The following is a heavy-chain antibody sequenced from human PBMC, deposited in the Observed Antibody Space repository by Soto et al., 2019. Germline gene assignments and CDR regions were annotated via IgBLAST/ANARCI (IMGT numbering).Heavy chain of an antibody. Sequence: GASVKVSCKASGYTFTSYGISWVRQAPGQGLEWMGWISAYNGNTNYAQKLQGRVAMTTDTSTSTAYMELRSLRSDDTAVYYCARDREQQLVLGWFDPWGQGTLVTVS. D-gene: IGHD6-13*01. CDR2: ISAYNGNT. V-gene: IGHV1-18*04. CDR3: ARDREQQLVLGWFDP. CDR1: GYTFTSYG. J-gene: IGHJ5*02.